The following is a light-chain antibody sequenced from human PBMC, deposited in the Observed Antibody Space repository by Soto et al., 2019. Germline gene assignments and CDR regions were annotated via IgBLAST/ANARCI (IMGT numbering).Light chain of an antibody. CDR1: QAISNY. CDR3: QQYDDHHLLLT. CDR2: GAS. Sequence: DIQMTQSPSSLSASVGDRVTITCQASQAISNYLNWYQQKPGKAHKLLIYGASNLETGVPSRFSGGGSRTDFTVNISSLQPEDIATYYCQQYDDHHLLLTFGGGTKVEIK. V-gene: IGKV1-33*01. J-gene: IGKJ4*01.